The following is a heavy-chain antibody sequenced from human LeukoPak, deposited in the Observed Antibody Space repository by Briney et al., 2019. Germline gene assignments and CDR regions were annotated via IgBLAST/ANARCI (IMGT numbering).Heavy chain of an antibody. D-gene: IGHD3-16*01. Sequence: GASVKVSCKASGGTFSSYTISWVRQAPGQGLEWMGRIIPILGIANYAQKFQGRVTITADKSTSTAYMEPSSLRSEDTAVYYCARDTERGSGAFDIWGQGTMVTVSS. CDR1: GGTFSSYT. CDR2: IIPILGIA. CDR3: ARDTERGSGAFDI. J-gene: IGHJ3*02. V-gene: IGHV1-69*04.